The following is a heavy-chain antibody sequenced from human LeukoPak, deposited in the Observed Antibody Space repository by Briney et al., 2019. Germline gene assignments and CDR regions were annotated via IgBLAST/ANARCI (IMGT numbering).Heavy chain of an antibody. V-gene: IGHV7-4-1*02. CDR3: ARPGGYCSSTSCYPHY. D-gene: IGHD2-2*01. CDR2: INTDTGTP. CDR1: GYTFTNYA. J-gene: IGHJ4*02. Sequence: GASVKVSCKASGYTFTNYAMTWVRQAPGQGLEWMGWINTDTGTPTYAQGLTGQFVFSLDTSVSTTYLQISSLKAEDTAVYYCARPGGYCSSTSCYPHYWGQGTLVTVSS.